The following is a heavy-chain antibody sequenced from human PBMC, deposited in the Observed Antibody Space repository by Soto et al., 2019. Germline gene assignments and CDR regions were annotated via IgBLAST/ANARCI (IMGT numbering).Heavy chain of an antibody. D-gene: IGHD2-21*02. CDR2: INPAGGSP. V-gene: IGHV1-46*01. CDR1: GYTFTNYY. Sequence: QVQLVQSGAEVKKPGASVKVSCKASGYTFTNYYLHWVRQAPGQGLEWMGIINPAGGSPSYAQKFQGRVTMTRDTSTSTVYMELRSLRSEDTAVYFCARQVRALTYCSGDCYDDALDIWGQGTMLTVSS. CDR3: ARQVRALTYCSGDCYDDALDI. J-gene: IGHJ3*02.